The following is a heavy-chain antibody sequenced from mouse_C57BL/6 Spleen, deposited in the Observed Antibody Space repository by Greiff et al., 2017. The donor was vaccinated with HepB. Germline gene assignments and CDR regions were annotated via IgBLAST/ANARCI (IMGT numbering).Heavy chain of an antibody. CDR1: GYAFSSYW. D-gene: IGHD1-1*01. V-gene: IGHV1-80*01. CDR3: ARSDRVVARRGDAMDY. Sequence: VQRVESGAELVKPGASVKISCKASGYAFSSYWMNWVKQRPGKGLEWIGQIYPGDGDTNYNGKFKGKATLTADKSSSTAYMQLSSLTSEDSAVYFCARSDRVVARRGDAMDYWGQGTSVTVSS. CDR2: IYPGDGDT. J-gene: IGHJ4*01.